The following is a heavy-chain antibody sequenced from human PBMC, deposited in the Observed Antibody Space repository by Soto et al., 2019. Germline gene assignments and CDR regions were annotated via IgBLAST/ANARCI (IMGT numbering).Heavy chain of an antibody. CDR1: GYTFTSYD. V-gene: IGHV1-8*01. CDR2: MNPNSGNT. J-gene: IGHJ3*02. Sequence: QVQLVQSGAEVKKPGASVKISCKASGYTFTSYDINWVRQASGQGLEWMGWMNPNSGNTGYAQKFEGRVTMTRSPSISTAYMEVNSLKSEDTAVYYCAVGTLVPAANGAFDIWGQGTMVTVSS. D-gene: IGHD2-2*01. CDR3: AVGTLVPAANGAFDI.